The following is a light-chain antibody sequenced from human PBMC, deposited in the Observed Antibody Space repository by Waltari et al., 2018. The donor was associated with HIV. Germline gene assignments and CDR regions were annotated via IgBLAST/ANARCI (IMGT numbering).Light chain of an antibody. CDR3: QQYDNTPPT. CDR2: WAS. V-gene: IGKV4-1*01. CDR1: RSILYSCKNKNY. Sequence: IMMTKSPDSLPLSLRATATITSNSRRSILYSCKNKNYLAWYQQQAGQTPKLLISWASPRDSEFPDLFGGSGSETDFALTISNQQSVDVDLYVCQQYDNTPPTFGQGTRVEI. J-gene: IGKJ1*01.